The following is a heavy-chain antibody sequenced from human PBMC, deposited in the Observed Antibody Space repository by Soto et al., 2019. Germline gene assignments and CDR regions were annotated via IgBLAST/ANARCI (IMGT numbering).Heavy chain of an antibody. CDR2: IYPGDSDT. V-gene: IGHV5-51*01. CDR1: GYRFTSYW. Sequence: GASLKISCKGSGYRFTSYWIGWVRQMTGKGLEWMGIIYPGDSDTRYSPSFQGQVTISADKSISTAYLQWSSLKASDTAMYYCARVVGSYYYDSSGYYPPHDAFDIWGQGTMVTISS. J-gene: IGHJ3*02. D-gene: IGHD3-22*01. CDR3: ARVVGSYYYDSSGYYPPHDAFDI.